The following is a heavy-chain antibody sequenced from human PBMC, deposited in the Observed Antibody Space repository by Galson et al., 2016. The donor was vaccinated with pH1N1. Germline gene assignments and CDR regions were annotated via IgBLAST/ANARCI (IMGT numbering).Heavy chain of an antibody. D-gene: IGHD2-15*01. Sequence: SETLSLTCTVSGASITTYHWNWIRQPPGKGLEWIGNIFHSGSTNSNPSLKSRLTISLDKSKNQFSLKLSSVTAADTAVYFCARDHIECVRDIGTYCVAWEAFDIWGQGTMVTVSS. J-gene: IGHJ3*02. CDR3: ARDHIECVRDIGTYCVAWEAFDI. V-gene: IGHV4-59*01. CDR2: IFHSGST. CDR1: GASITTYH.